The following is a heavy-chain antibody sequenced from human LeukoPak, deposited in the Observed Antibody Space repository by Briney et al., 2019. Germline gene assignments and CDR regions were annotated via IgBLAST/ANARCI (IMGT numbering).Heavy chain of an antibody. CDR3: AMKHWSSTSCLDY. D-gene: IGHD2-2*01. CDR2: IYTSGST. CDR1: GGSISSGSYY. V-gene: IGHV4-61*02. Sequence: SQTLSLTCTVSGGSISSGSYYWSWIRQPAGKGLEWIGRIYTSGSTNYNPSLKSRVTISVDTSKNQFSLKLSSVTAADTAVYYCAMKHWSSTSCLDYWGQGTLVTVSS. J-gene: IGHJ4*02.